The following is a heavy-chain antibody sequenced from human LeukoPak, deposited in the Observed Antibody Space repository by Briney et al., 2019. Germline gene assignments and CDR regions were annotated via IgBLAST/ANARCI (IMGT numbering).Heavy chain of an antibody. CDR2: INHSGST. CDR1: GGSISSYY. Sequence: SETLSLTCTVSGGSISSYYWSWIRQPPGKGLEWIGEINHSGSTNYNPSLKSRVTISVDTSKNQFSLKLSSVTAADTAVYYCARGRRGYYGSGSYPYFDYWGQGTLVTVSS. CDR3: ARGRRGYYGSGSYPYFDY. V-gene: IGHV4-34*01. D-gene: IGHD3-10*01. J-gene: IGHJ4*02.